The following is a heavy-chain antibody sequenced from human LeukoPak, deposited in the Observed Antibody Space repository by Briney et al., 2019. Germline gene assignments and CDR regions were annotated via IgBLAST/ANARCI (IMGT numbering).Heavy chain of an antibody. CDR3: ARGRGSRYYGSGSYTWNWFDP. CDR1: GGSISSGGYY. V-gene: IGHV4-31*03. J-gene: IGHJ5*02. Sequence: SETLSLTCTVSGGSISSGGYYWSWIRQHPGKGLEWIGYIYYSGSTYYNPSLKSRVTISVDTSKNQFSLKLSSVTAADTAVYYCARGRGSRYYGSGSYTWNWFDPWGQGTLVTVSS. D-gene: IGHD3-10*01. CDR2: IYYSGST.